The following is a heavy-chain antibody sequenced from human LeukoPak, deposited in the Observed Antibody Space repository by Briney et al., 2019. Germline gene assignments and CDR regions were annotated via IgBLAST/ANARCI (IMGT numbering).Heavy chain of an antibody. CDR2: IYTSGST. J-gene: IGHJ4*02. V-gene: IGHV4-4*07. CDR3: ARRTAAGTSKSFDY. CDR1: GGSISSYY. D-gene: IGHD6-13*01. Sequence: SETLSLTCTVSGGSISSYYWSWIRQPAGKGLEWIGRIYTSGSTNYNPSLKSRVTMSVDTSKNQFSLKLSSVTAADTAVYYCARRTAAGTSKSFDYWGQGTLVTVSS.